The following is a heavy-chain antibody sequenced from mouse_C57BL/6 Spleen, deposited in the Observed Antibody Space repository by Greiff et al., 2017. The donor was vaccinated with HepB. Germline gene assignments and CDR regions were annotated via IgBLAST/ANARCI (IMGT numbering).Heavy chain of an antibody. CDR2: IYPGSGST. V-gene: IGHV1-55*01. J-gene: IGHJ2*01. CDR1: GYTFTSYW. D-gene: IGHD2-2*01. Sequence: VQLVESGAELVKPGASVKMSCKASGYTFTSYWITWVKQRPGQGLEWIGDIYPGSGSTNYNEKFKSKATLTVDTSSSTAYMQLSSLTSEDSAVYYCASSTMVTTWGYWGQGTTLTVSS. CDR3: ASSTMVTTWGY.